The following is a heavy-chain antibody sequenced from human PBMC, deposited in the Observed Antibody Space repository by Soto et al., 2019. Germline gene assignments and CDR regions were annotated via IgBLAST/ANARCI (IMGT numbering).Heavy chain of an antibody. J-gene: IGHJ6*02. CDR1: GGTFSSYA. CDR2: IIPIFGTA. Sequence: ASVKVSCKASGGTFSSYAISWVRQAPGQGLEWMGGIIPIFGTANYAQKFQGRVTITADESTSTAYMELSSLRSEDTAVYYCARGIAAAAGPVYYYYGMDVWGQGTTVTVSS. CDR3: ARGIAAAAGPVYYYYGMDV. V-gene: IGHV1-69*13. D-gene: IGHD6-13*01.